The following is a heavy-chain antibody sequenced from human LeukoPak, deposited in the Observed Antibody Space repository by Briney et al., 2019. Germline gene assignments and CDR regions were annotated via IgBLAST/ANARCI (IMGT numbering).Heavy chain of an antibody. V-gene: IGHV1-46*01. D-gene: IGHD3-22*01. CDR1: GYTFTSYY. CDR2: INPSGGST. Sequence: ASVKVSCTASGYTFTSYYMHWVRQAPGQGLEWMGIINPSGGSTSYAQKFQGRVTMTRDMSTSTVYMELSSLRSEDTAVYYCARQYGDSSGYYLNFDYWGQGTLVTVSS. CDR3: ARQYGDSSGYYLNFDY. J-gene: IGHJ4*02.